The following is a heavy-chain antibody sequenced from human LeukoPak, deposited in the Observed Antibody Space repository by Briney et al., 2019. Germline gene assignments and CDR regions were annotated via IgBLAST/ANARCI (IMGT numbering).Heavy chain of an antibody. V-gene: IGHV3-66*01. CDR2: IYSGGST. CDR3: ARCGSGWSRSYFDY. J-gene: IGHJ4*02. Sequence: GGSLRLSCAASGFTVSSNYMSWVRQAPGKGLEWVSVIYSGGSTFYTDSVKGRFTISRDSSKNTLYLQMNSLRAEDTAVYYCARCGSGWSRSYFDYWGQGTLVTVS. D-gene: IGHD6-19*01. CDR1: GFTVSSNY.